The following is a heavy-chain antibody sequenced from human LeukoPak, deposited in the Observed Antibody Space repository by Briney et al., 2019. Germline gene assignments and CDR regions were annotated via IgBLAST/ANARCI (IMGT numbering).Heavy chain of an antibody. CDR2: ISAYNGNT. Sequence: GASVKVSCKASGYTFTSYGISWVRQAPGQGLEWMGWISAYNGNTNYAQKLQGRVTMTTDTSTSTAYMELRSLRSDDTAVYYCARPHSPAYYYYMDVWGKGTTVTVSS. J-gene: IGHJ6*03. CDR3: ARPHSPAYYYYMDV. V-gene: IGHV1-18*01. CDR1: GYTFTSYG.